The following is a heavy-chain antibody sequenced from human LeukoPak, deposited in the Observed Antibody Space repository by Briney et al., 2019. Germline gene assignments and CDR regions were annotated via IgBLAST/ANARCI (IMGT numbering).Heavy chain of an antibody. CDR1: GFTFSSYW. V-gene: IGHV3-7*01. CDR2: IKQDGSEK. CDR3: ASPLYGDYYYYGMDV. D-gene: IGHD4-17*01. J-gene: IGHJ6*02. Sequence: SGGSLRLSCAASGFTFSSYWMSWVRQAPGKGLEWVANIKQDGSEKYYVDSVKGRFTISRDNAKNSLYLQMNSLRAEDTAVYYCASPLYGDYYYYGMDVWGQGTTATVSS.